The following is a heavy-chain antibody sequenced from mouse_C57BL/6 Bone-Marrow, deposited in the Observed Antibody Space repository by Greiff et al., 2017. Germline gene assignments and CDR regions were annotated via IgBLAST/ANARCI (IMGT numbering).Heavy chain of an antibody. CDR2: IDPNSGGT. V-gene: IGHV1-72*01. J-gene: IGHJ4*01. Sequence: QVQLKQPGAELVKPGASVKLSCKASGYTFTSYWMHWVKQRPGRGLEWIGRIDPNSGGTKYNEKFKSKATLTVDKPSSTAYMQLGSLTSEDSAVYYCARRGVTAYYAMDYWGQGTSVTVSS. CDR3: ARRGVTAYYAMDY. CDR1: GYTFTSYW. D-gene: IGHD2-3*01.